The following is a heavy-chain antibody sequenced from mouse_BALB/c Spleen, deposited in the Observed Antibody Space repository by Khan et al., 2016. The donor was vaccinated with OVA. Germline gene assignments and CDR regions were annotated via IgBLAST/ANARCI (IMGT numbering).Heavy chain of an antibody. CDR1: GFSLTGYG. V-gene: IGHV2-6-7*01. Sequence: VQLKESGPGLVAPSQSLSITCTVSGFSLTGYGVNWVRQPPGKGLEWLGMIWGDGSKDYNSALKSRLSISKENTKSQVFIKMNILQTGDTARYYRARAYYGNYRVAIDYWGQGTSVTVSS. D-gene: IGHD2-10*01. J-gene: IGHJ4*01. CDR2: IWGDGSK. CDR3: ARAYYGNYRVAIDY.